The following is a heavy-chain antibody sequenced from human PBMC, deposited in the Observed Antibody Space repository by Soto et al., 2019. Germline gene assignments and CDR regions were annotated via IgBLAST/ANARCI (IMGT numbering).Heavy chain of an antibody. J-gene: IGHJ3*02. CDR2: ISYDGSNK. CDR3: AKDPLLGEYSSSDDAFDI. Sequence: GGSLRLSCAASGFTFSSYGMHWVRQAPGKGLEWVAVISYDGSNKYYADSVKGRFTISRDNSKNTLYLQMNSLRAEDTAVYYCAKDPLLGEYSSSDDAFDIWGQGTMVTVSS. CDR1: GFTFSSYG. D-gene: IGHD6-6*01. V-gene: IGHV3-30*18.